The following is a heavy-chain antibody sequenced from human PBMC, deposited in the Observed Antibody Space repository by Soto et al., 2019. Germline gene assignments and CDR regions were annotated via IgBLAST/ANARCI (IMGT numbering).Heavy chain of an antibody. Sequence: PSETLSLTCNVSGGSIYTYYWNWIRQSPGKGLEWIGYISDGGSTNYNPSLKSRVTISVDTSKNQVSLKLSSVSAADTAVYYCATSQLGEYCDYWGQGNLVTVAS. CDR2: ISDGGST. D-gene: IGHD1-26*01. CDR3: ATSQLGEYCDY. J-gene: IGHJ4*02. V-gene: IGHV4-59*12. CDR1: GGSIYTYY.